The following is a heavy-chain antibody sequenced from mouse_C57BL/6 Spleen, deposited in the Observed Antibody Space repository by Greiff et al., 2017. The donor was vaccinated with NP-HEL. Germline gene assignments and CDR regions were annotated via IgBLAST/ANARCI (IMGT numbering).Heavy chain of an antibody. CDR2: INPNNGGT. CDR3: ARSYYYGSSYSIAY. J-gene: IGHJ3*01. Sequence: EVQLQESGPELVKPGASVKMSCKASGYTFTDYNMHWVKQSHGKSLEWIGYINPNNGGTSYNQKFKDKATLTVKKSSSTAYMELRSLTSEDSAVYYCARSYYYGSSYSIAYWGQGTLVTVSA. V-gene: IGHV1-22*01. CDR1: GYTFTDYN. D-gene: IGHD1-1*01.